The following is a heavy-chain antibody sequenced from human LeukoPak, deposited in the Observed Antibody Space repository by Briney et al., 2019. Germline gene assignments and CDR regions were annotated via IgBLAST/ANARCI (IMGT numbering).Heavy chain of an antibody. CDR2: IKQDGREK. D-gene: IGHD5-12*01. Sequence: GGSLRLSCAASGFTFSTYWMTWVRQAPGKGLEWVASIKQDGREKLYVDSVRGRFTTSRDNAKNAVYLQMNSLRAEDTAVYYCARDAGRSGYDIFDYWGQGTLVTVSS. CDR1: GFTFSTYW. V-gene: IGHV3-7*03. J-gene: IGHJ4*02. CDR3: ARDAGRSGYDIFDY.